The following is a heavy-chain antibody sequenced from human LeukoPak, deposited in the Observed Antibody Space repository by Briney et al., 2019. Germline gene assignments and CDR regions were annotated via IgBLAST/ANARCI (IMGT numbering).Heavy chain of an antibody. CDR1: GFTFSSYW. Sequence: GSLRLSCAASGFTFSSYWMSWVRQAPGKGLEWVSAISGSGSSTYYADSVKGRFTISRDNSKNTLYLQMNSLRAEDTAVYYCAKVSHYYYDSSGYRYPSSDYWGQGTLVTVSS. CDR2: ISGSGSST. J-gene: IGHJ4*02. D-gene: IGHD3-22*01. CDR3: AKVSHYYYDSSGYRYPSSDY. V-gene: IGHV3-23*01.